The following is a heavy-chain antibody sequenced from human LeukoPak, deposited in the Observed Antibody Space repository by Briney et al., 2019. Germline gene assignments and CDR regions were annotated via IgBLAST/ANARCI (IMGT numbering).Heavy chain of an antibody. J-gene: IGHJ4*02. Sequence: GGSLRLSCSASGFTFSNYAMHWVRQAPGKGLEYVSSISSNGGSTYYADSVKGRFTISRDNSKNTLYLQMSSLRLEDTAVYHCVKDTNNLGSCSGGRCPFLDYWGQGSLVTVSS. CDR3: VKDTNNLGSCSGGRCPFLDY. CDR2: ISSNGGST. CDR1: GFTFSNYA. D-gene: IGHD2-15*01. V-gene: IGHV3-64D*08.